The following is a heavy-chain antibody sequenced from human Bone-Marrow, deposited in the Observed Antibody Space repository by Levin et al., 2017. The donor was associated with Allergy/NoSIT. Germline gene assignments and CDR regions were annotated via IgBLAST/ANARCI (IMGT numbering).Heavy chain of an antibody. CDR2: ISYDGSNK. CDR3: AKEVTIFGVVMIDAFDI. J-gene: IGHJ3*02. D-gene: IGHD3-3*01. CDR1: GFTFSSYG. V-gene: IGHV3-30*18. Sequence: LSLTCAASGFTFSSYGMHWVRQAPGKGLEWVAVISYDGSNKYYADSVKGRFTISRDNSKNTLYLQMNSLRAEDTAVYYCAKEVTIFGVVMIDAFDIWGQGTMVTVSS.